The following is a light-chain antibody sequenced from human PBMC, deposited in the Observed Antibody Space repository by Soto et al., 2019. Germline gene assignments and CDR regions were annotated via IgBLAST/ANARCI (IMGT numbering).Light chain of an antibody. J-gene: IGLJ1*01. V-gene: IGLV2-14*03. CDR2: DVT. Sequence: QSALTQPASVSGSPGQSITISCTGTSSDIGAYNYVSWYQHHPGKAPKLMIYDVTNRPSGVSDRFSGSKSGNTASLTISGLQAEDEADYFCNSYTSSSTPYVFGTGTKLTVL. CDR1: SSDIGAYNY. CDR3: NSYTSSSTPYV.